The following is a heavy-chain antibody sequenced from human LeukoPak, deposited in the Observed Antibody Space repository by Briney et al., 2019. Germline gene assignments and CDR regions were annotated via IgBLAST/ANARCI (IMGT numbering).Heavy chain of an antibody. CDR3: ARAYYDILTGYVPPFDY. D-gene: IGHD3-9*01. CDR2: IDPNSGGT. CDR1: GYTFTGYY. J-gene: IGHJ4*02. Sequence: GASVKVSCKASGYTFTGYYMHWVRQAPGQGLAWMGWIDPNSGGTNYAQKFQGRVTMTRDTSISTAYMELSRLRSDDTAVYYCARAYYDILTGYVPPFDYWGQGTLVTVSS. V-gene: IGHV1-2*02.